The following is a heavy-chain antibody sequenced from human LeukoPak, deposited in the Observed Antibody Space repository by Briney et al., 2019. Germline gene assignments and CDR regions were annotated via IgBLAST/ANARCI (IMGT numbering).Heavy chain of an antibody. D-gene: IGHD3-22*01. CDR2: VSDSGST. CDR1: GGSIIGYY. CDR3: ARLDTIVVGDIMDV. J-gene: IGHJ6*02. Sequence: PSETLSLTCTVSGGSIIGYYWSWIRQSPGKGLEWIGYVSDSGSTNYNPSLKSRVIISLDTSKSRFSLKLSSVTAADTAVYYCARLDTIVVGDIMDVWGQGTTVIVSS. V-gene: IGHV4-59*08.